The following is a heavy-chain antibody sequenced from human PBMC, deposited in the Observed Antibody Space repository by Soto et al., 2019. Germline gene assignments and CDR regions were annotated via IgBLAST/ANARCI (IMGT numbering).Heavy chain of an antibody. CDR1: GGSISSGGYS. CDR2: IYHSGST. J-gene: IGHJ6*02. V-gene: IGHV4-30-2*01. Sequence: QLQLQESGSGLVKPSQTLSLTCAVSGGSISSGGYSWSWIRQPPGKGLEWIGYIYHSGSTYYNPSPRSRAPIPVDRPKNQFPLKLGSVTAGDTAVYYLARWPPPPLYGMDVWGQGTTVTVSS. CDR3: ARWPPPPLYGMDV.